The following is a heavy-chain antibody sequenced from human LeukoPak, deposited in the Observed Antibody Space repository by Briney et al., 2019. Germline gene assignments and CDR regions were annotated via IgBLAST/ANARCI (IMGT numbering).Heavy chain of an antibody. CDR1: GGSFSGYY. CDR2: INHSGST. V-gene: IGHV4-34*01. J-gene: IGHJ4*02. Sequence: SETLSLTCAVYGGSFSGYYWSWIRQPPGKGLEWIGEINHSGSTNYNPSLKSRVTISVDTSKNQFSLKLSSVTAADTAVYYCARLRLRYFDWPLDYRGQGTLVTVSS. D-gene: IGHD3-9*01. CDR3: ARLRLRYFDWPLDY.